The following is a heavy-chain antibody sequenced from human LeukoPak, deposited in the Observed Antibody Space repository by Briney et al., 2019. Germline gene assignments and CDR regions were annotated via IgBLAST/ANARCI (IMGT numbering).Heavy chain of an antibody. Sequence: SQTLSLTCAISGDSVSSNSAAWNWIRQSPSRGLEWLGRTYYRSKWYNDYAAFVKSRITINPDTSKNRFSLQLNSVTPEDAAVYYCARATGTEGWFDPWGQGTLVTVSS. CDR1: GDSVSSNSAA. CDR3: ARATGTEGWFDP. CDR2: TYYRSKWYN. D-gene: IGHD1-1*01. V-gene: IGHV6-1*01. J-gene: IGHJ5*02.